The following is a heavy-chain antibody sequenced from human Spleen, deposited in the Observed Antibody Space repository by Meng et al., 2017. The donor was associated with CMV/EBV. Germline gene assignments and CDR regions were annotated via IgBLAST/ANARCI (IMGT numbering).Heavy chain of an antibody. CDR2: IHYDGSNK. CDR1: GLSFSSYG. J-gene: IGHJ4*02. CDR3: ARESQYQLVEY. V-gene: IGHV3-30*02. Sequence: GGSLRLSCVASGLSFSSYGMHWVRQAPGKGLEWVAFIHYDGSNKQYEDSVKGRFTISRDNSKNTVYIEMNSLRVEDTAVYFCARESQYQLVEYWGRGALVTVSS. D-gene: IGHD2-2*01.